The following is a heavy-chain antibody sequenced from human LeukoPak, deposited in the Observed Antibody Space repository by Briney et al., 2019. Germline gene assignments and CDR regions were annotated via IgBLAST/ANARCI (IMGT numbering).Heavy chain of an antibody. CDR2: ISGSGGGA. J-gene: IGHJ6*02. CDR1: GFTFSSYA. CDR3: ARWDCTSTSCYPPNFYGMDI. V-gene: IGHV3-23*01. Sequence: GGSLRLSCAASGFTFSSYAMSWVRQAPGKGLEWLSAISGSGGGAYYADSVKGRFTISRGNSKNTLYLQMNSLRAEDTAVYYCARWDCTSTSCYPPNFYGMDIWGQGTTVSVSS. D-gene: IGHD2-2*01.